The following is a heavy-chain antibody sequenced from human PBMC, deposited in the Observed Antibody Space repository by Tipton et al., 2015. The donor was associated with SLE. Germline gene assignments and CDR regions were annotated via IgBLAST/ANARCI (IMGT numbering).Heavy chain of an antibody. V-gene: IGHV4-61*09. D-gene: IGHD1-26*01. CDR3: ARHFSGSYSFDY. CDR1: GGSISSSSYY. J-gene: IGHJ4*02. Sequence: TLSLTCTVSGGSISSSSYYWGWIRQPAGKGLEWIGQIHSSGSTSYNPSLKSRVSISVDMSNNQVSLKLSSVTAADTALYYCARHFSGSYSFDYWGQGKLVTVSS. CDR2: IHSSGST.